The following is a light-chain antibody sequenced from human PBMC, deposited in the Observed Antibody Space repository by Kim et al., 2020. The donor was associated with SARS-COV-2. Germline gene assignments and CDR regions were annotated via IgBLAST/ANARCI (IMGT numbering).Light chain of an antibody. J-gene: IGKJ1*01. Sequence: ASLGARVPLPCRASQGISGWLAWYQQQPGQAPKLLMFAASTLGNGVPSRFSGSGSGTEFTLSISSLQPDDFATYYCQQYSSYSWTFGQGTKVDIK. CDR2: AAS. CDR1: QGISGW. CDR3: QQYSSYSWT. V-gene: IGKV1-5*01.